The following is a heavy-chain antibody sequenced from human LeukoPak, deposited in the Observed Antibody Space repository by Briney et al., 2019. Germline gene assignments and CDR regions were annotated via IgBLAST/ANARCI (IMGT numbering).Heavy chain of an antibody. CDR2: ISAYNGNT. V-gene: IGHV1-18*01. J-gene: IGHJ4*02. CDR3: ARGTQLGYCSGGSCYSDY. D-gene: IGHD2-15*01. Sequence: RRASVKVSCKASGHTFTSYGISWVRQAPGQGLEWMGWISAYNGNTNYAQKLQGRVTMTTDTSTSTAYMELRSLRSDDTAVYYCARGTQLGYCSGGSCYSDYWGQGTLVTVSS. CDR1: GHTFTSYG.